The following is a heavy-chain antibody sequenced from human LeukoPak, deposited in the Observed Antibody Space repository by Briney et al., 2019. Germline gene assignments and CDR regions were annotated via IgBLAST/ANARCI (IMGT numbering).Heavy chain of an antibody. V-gene: IGHV3-23*01. D-gene: IGHD5-12*01. Sequence: GGSLRLSCATSGFTFGTYAMSWVRQGPGKGLEWVARISNAAGTTNYAASVRGRFTISRDNSQNTLYLQMSSLRVEDTAEYYCAKDGLRGYDFDAWGQGTLVIVSS. CDR1: GFTFGTYA. CDR2: ISNAAGTT. J-gene: IGHJ5*02. CDR3: AKDGLRGYDFDA.